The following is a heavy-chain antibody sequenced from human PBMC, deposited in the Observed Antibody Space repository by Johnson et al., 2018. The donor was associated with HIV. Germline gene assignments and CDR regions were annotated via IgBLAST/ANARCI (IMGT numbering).Heavy chain of an antibody. Sequence: QMLLVESGGGVVQPGRSLTLSCAASGFIFSDYAIHWVRQSPGKGLQWVAAIAFDGSKTYYADSVTGRFTTSRDNSKNTLYLQMNSLRVEDTAVYYCARDPRADAFDIWGQGTMVTVSS. J-gene: IGHJ3*02. CDR2: IAFDGSKT. CDR3: ARDPRADAFDI. V-gene: IGHV3-30*04. CDR1: GFIFSDYA.